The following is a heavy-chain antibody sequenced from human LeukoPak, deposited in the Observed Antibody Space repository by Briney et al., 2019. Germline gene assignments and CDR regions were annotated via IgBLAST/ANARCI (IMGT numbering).Heavy chain of an antibody. CDR2: INPNSGGT. J-gene: IGHJ6*03. Sequence: ASVKVSCKASGYTFTGYYMRWVRQAPGQGLEWMGWINPNSGGTNYAQKFQGRVTMTRDTSISTAYMELSRLRSDDTAVYYCARSGEQLAPIYYYYYMDVWGKGTTVTVSS. CDR3: ARSGEQLAPIYYYYYMDV. CDR1: GYTFTGYY. D-gene: IGHD6-6*01. V-gene: IGHV1-2*02.